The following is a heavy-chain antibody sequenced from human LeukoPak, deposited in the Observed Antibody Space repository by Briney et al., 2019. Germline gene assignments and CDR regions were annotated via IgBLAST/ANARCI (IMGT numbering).Heavy chain of an antibody. D-gene: IGHD3-9*01. CDR3: ARASSLNYDILTAPLDP. J-gene: IGHJ5*02. CDR2: IIPIFGTT. Sequence: SVKVSCKASGGTFNNYAFTWVRQAPGQGLEWIGGIIPIFGTTNYAQKFQGRVTISADKSTRTVYMDLSSLRSEDTAVYYCARASSLNYDILTAPLDPWGQGTLVTVSS. CDR1: GGTFNNYA. V-gene: IGHV1-69*06.